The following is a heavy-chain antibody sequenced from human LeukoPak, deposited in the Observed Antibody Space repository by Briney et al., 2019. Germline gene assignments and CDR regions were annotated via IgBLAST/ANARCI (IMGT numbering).Heavy chain of an antibody. D-gene: IGHD5-12*01. J-gene: IGHJ4*02. Sequence: GGSLRLSCAASGFTFSSYWMHWVRQAPGKGLVWVSRINTDGSSTSYADSVKGRFTISRDNAKNTLYLQMNSLRAEDTAVYYCARGVGYSGYNFRLYFDYWGQGTLVTVSS. CDR2: INTDGSST. CDR3: ARGVGYSGYNFRLYFDY. V-gene: IGHV3-74*01. CDR1: GFTFSSYW.